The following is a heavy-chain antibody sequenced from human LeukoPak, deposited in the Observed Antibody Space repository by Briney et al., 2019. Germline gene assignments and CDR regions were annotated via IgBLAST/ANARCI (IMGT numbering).Heavy chain of an antibody. V-gene: IGHV4-59*01. CDR2: IYYSGST. CDR3: ARGPQMGRPDY. Sequence: SETLSLTCTVSGCSISSYYWSWIRQPPGKGLEWIGYIYYSGSTNYNPSLKSRVTISVDTSKNQFSLKLSSVTAADTAVYYCARGPQMGRPDYWGQGTLVTVSS. D-gene: IGHD2-8*01. J-gene: IGHJ4*02. CDR1: GCSISSYY.